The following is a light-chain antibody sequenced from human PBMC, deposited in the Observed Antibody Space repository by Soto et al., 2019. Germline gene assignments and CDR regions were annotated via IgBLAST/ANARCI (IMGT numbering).Light chain of an antibody. V-gene: IGKV3-20*01. J-gene: IGKJ1*01. CDR3: QHYGRSPPWT. Sequence: EIVMTQSPATLSVSPGERATLSCRASQSVSSNLAWYQQKPGQAPRLLIYGTSTRPPGIPDRFSGSGSGTDFSLTISRLEPEDFAVYYCQHYGRSPPWTFGQGTKVDIK. CDR2: GTS. CDR1: QSVSSN.